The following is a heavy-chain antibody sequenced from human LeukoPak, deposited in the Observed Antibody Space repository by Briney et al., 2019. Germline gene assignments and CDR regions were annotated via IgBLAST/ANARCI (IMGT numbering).Heavy chain of an antibody. CDR2: IKQDGSEK. V-gene: IGHV3-7*03. D-gene: IGHD3-22*01. CDR3: ANALERWSMIVVSY. Sequence: GGSLRLSCAASGFTFSSYWMSWVRQAPGKGLEWVANIKQDGSEKYYVDSVKGRFTISRDNAKNSLYLQMNSLRAEDTAVYYCANALERWSMIVVSYWGQGTLVTVSS. J-gene: IGHJ4*02. CDR1: GFTFSSYW.